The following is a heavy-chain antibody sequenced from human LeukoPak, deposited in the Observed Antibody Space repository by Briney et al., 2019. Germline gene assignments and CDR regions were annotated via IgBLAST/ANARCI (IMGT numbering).Heavy chain of an antibody. CDR3: ARRVSRGWYVRY. V-gene: IGHV1-69*04. Sequence: GASVKVSCKASGGTFSSYAISWVRQAPGQGLEWMGRIIPILGIANYAQKFQGRVTITADKSTSTAYMELSSLRAEDTAVYYCARRVSRGWYVRYWGQGTLVTVSS. CDR1: GGTFSSYA. D-gene: IGHD6-19*01. J-gene: IGHJ4*02. CDR2: IIPILGIA.